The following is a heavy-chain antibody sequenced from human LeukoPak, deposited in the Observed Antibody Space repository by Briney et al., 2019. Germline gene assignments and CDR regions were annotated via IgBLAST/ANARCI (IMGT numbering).Heavy chain of an antibody. J-gene: IGHJ4*02. V-gene: IGHV4-4*02. D-gene: IGHD4-23*01. CDR1: GGSISNTNW. CDR2: VNLQGST. Sequence: PSETLSLTCGVSGGSISNTNWWTWVRQPPGKGLGWIGEVNLQGSTNYNPSLKSRVAISVDKSENHISLKLTSVTAADTAVYYCARDSTLTTVGQGFDFWGRGTLVTVSS. CDR3: ARDSTLTTVGQGFDF.